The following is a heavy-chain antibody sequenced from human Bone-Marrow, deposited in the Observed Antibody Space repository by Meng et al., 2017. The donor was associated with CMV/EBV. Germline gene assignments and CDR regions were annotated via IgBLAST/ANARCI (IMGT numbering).Heavy chain of an antibody. D-gene: IGHD2-2*01. CDR2: ISAYNGNT. CDR3: VVGRGFDY. J-gene: IGHJ4*02. V-gene: IGHV1-18*01. CDR1: GFTFSSYA. Sequence: QVHLVDAGGVVVQPGRSLRLSCAASGFTFSSYARHWFRQAPGKVLEWLGWISAYNGNTNYAQKLQGRVTMTTDTSTSTAYMELRSLRSDDTAVYYCVVGRGFDYWGQGTLVTVSS.